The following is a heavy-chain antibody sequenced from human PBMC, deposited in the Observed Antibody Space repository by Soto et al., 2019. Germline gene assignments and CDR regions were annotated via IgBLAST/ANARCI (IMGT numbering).Heavy chain of an antibody. CDR2: ISASGGLK. V-gene: IGHV3-23*01. J-gene: IGHJ5*02. D-gene: IGHD3-10*01. CDR3: SREVGAPSGWLET. CDR1: GFTFTNYA. Sequence: EVQLSESGGDLRQPGGSLRLSCAASGFTFTNYAMTWVRQTPGKGLEWVSGISASGGLKYYADSVRGQFTVSRDNSKNILYLQMDNLRDEDTALYYCSREVGAPSGWLETWCQGTKVTVSS.